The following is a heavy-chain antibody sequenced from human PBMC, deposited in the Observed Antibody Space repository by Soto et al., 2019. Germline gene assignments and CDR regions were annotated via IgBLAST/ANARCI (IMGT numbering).Heavy chain of an antibody. Sequence: SETLSLTCTVSGGSISSYYWSWIRQPPGKGLEWIGYIYYSGSTNYNPSLKSRVTISVDTSKNQFSLKLSSVTAADTAVYYCARTNWNVLFDYWGQGTLVTVSS. J-gene: IGHJ4*02. V-gene: IGHV4-59*08. CDR3: ARTNWNVLFDY. CDR2: IYYSGST. CDR1: GGSISSYY. D-gene: IGHD1-1*01.